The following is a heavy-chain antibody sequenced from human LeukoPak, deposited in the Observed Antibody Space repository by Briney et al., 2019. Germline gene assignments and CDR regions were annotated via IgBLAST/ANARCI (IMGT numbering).Heavy chain of an antibody. CDR2: IYYSGST. D-gene: IGHD3-10*01. Sequence: SETLSLTCAVYGGSFSGYYWSWIRQHPGKGLEWIGYIYYSGSTYYNPSLKSRVTISVDTSKNQFSLKLSSVTAADTAAYYCARDYYGSGSYPYMDVWGKGTTVTVSS. CDR3: ARDYYGSGSYPYMDV. V-gene: IGHV4-31*11. J-gene: IGHJ6*03. CDR1: GGSFSGYY.